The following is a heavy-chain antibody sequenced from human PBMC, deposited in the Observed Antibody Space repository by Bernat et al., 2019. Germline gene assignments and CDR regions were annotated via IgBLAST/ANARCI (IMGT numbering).Heavy chain of an antibody. J-gene: IGHJ3*02. Sequence: EVQLLESGGGLVQPGGSLRLSCAASGFTFSSYAMSWVRQAPGKGLEWVSGISGSGSSTYYADSVKGRFTISRDNSKNTLYLQMNSLRAEDTAVYYCAKGGYYSRDAFDIWGQGTMVTVSS. CDR3: AKGGYYSRDAFDI. V-gene: IGHV3-23*01. CDR1: GFTFSSYA. CDR2: ISGSGSST. D-gene: IGHD3-3*01.